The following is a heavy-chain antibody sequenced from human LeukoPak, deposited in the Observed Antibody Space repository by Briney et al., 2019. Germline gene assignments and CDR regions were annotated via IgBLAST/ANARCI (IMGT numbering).Heavy chain of an antibody. CDR3: AKGSYYDSSGYYYFDY. CDR1: GFTFSSYA. J-gene: IGHJ4*02. D-gene: IGHD3-22*01. Sequence: QAGGSLRLSCAASGFTFSSYAMNWVRQAPGKGLEWVSGISASSSIYYADSVKGRFTISRDNSKNTLYLQVNSLRADDTAVYYCAKGSYYDSSGYYYFDYWGQGTLVIVSS. CDR2: ISASSSI. V-gene: IGHV3-23*01.